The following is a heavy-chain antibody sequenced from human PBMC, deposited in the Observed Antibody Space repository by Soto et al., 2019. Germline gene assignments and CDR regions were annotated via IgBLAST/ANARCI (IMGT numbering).Heavy chain of an antibody. V-gene: IGHV3-30-3*01. J-gene: IGHJ6*02. CDR1: GFTFSSYA. CDR2: ISYDGSNK. CDR3: ARDHPMEQLAPYYYYYYGMDV. D-gene: IGHD6-6*01. Sequence: GGSLRLSCAASGFTFSSYAMHWVRQAPGKGLEWVAVISYDGSNKYYADSVKGRFTISRDNSKNTLYLQMNSLRAEDTAVYYCARDHPMEQLAPYYYYYYGMDVWGQGTTVTVSS.